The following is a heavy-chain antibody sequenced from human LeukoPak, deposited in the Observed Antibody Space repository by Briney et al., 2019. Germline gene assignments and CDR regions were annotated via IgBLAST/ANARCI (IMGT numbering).Heavy chain of an antibody. J-gene: IGHJ2*01. CDR1: GGSISSYY. Sequence: SETLSLTCTVSGGSISSYYWSWIRQPPGKGLEWIGYIYYSGSTNYNPSLKGRVTISVDTSKNQFSLKLSSVTAADTAVYYCARRGSSGWNWYFDLWGRGTLVTVSS. V-gene: IGHV4-59*08. CDR3: ARRGSSGWNWYFDL. D-gene: IGHD6-19*01. CDR2: IYYSGST.